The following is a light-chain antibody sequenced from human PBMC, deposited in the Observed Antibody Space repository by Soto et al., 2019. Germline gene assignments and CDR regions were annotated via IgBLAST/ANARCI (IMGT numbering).Light chain of an antibody. CDR3: SSYTSSTTPVV. CDR2: EVS. J-gene: IGLJ2*01. V-gene: IGLV2-14*01. CDR1: SSDVGGYNY. Sequence: QSALTQPASVSGSPGQSITISCTGTSSDVGGYNYVSWYQQHPGKAPKLMIYEVSNRPSGVSNRFSGSKSGNTASLTISGLQAEDEADYYCSSYTSSTTPVVFGGRTKVTVL.